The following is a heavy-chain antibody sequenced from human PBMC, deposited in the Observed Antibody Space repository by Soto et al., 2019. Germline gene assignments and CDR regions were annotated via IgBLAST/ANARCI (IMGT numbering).Heavy chain of an antibody. J-gene: IGHJ6*02. CDR2: IYWTDDK. CDR1: GFSLSTSGMG. V-gene: IGHV2-5*01. Sequence: QITLKESGPPLVKPTQTLTLTCTFSGFSLSTSGMGVAWIRQPPEKALEWLAVIYWTDDKRYSPSPKSRLTITKDTSKNQVVLTMTDMDPVDTATYYCAHRKSSYYGSENTYYYGMDVWGQGTTVTVSS. CDR3: AHRKSSYYGSENTYYYGMDV. D-gene: IGHD3-10*01.